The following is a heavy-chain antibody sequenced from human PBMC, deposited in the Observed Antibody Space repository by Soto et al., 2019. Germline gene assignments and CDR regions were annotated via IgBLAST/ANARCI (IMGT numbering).Heavy chain of an antibody. Sequence: EMQLLESGGDLVQPGGSLSLSCAASGFTFSNYAMTWVRQAPGKGLEYVSAISGSCVTTYSPDSMKGRFTISRDNSKNTLYLQMHSLRAEDTSVYYCAKDRYDICMVDAFDVLGQGTMVTVSS. CDR3: AKDRYDICMVDAFDV. CDR2: ISGSCVTT. V-gene: IGHV3-23*01. J-gene: IGHJ3*01. D-gene: IGHD3-9*01. CDR1: GFTFSNYA.